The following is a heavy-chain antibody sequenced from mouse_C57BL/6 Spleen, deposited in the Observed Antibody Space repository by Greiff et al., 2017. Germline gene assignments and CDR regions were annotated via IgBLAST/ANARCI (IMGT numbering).Heavy chain of an antibody. J-gene: IGHJ4*01. CDR2: ISYDGGN. CDR1: GYSITSGYY. CDR3: EGSYYAMDY. V-gene: IGHV3-6*01. Sequence: EVQLQRSEPGLLNPSKSLSLTCPVTGYSITSGYYWNWNRQFPGKKLEWMGYISYDGGNNYNPSLKNPISITRDTSKNQFFLKLNSVTTEDTATYYCEGSYYAMDYWGQGTSVTVSS. D-gene: IGHD3-3*01.